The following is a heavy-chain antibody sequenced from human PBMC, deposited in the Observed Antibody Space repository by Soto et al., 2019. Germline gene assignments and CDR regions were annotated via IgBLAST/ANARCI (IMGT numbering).Heavy chain of an antibody. D-gene: IGHD4-17*01. V-gene: IGHV4-30-4*01. CDR3: ARSDYGDLALYNWFDP. CDR1: GGSISSGDYY. CDR2: IYYSGST. Sequence: TLSLTCTVSGGSISSGDYYWSWIRQPPGKGLEWIGYIYYSGSTYYNPSLKSRVTKSVDTSKNQFSLKLSSVTAADTAVFYCARSDYGDLALYNWFDPWGQGTLVTVSS. J-gene: IGHJ5*02.